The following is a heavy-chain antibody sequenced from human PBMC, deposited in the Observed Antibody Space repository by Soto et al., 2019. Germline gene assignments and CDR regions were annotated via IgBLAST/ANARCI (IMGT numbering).Heavy chain of an antibody. J-gene: IGHJ5*02. CDR2: IIPIFGTA. CDR1: GGTFSSYA. Sequence: GASVKVSCKASGGTFSSYAISWVRQAPGQGLEWMGGIIPIFGTANYAQKFQGRVTITADESTSTAYMELSSLRSEDTAVYYCARDSRVGATRRDWFDPWGQGTLVTVSS. V-gene: IGHV1-69*13. D-gene: IGHD1-26*01. CDR3: ARDSRVGATRRDWFDP.